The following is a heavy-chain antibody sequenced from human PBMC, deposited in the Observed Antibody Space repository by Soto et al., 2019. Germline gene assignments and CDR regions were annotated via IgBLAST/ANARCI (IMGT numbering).Heavy chain of an antibody. CDR1: GGSSSSYY. CDR3: ARNGWFDP. CDR2: IYYSGNT. V-gene: IGHV4-39*07. Sequence: PSETLSLTCPVAGGSSSSYYLGWIRQPPGKGLEWIGSIYYSGNTYYNPSLKSRVTISVDTSKNQFSLKLSSVTAADTAVYYCARNGWFDPWGQGTLVTVSS. J-gene: IGHJ5*02.